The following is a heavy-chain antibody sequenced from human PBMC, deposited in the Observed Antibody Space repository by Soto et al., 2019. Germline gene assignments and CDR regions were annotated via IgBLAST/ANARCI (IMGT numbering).Heavy chain of an antibody. D-gene: IGHD5-18*01. CDR2: IYRDGNT. V-gene: IGHV3-66*01. CDR3: ATARNTDPPLDY. Sequence: GGSLRLSCAASGFTVSSSYMSWVRQAPGKGLEYVSVIYRDGNTYYADSVKGRFTISRDNSKNTLYLQMNNLRAEDTAVYYCATARNTDPPLDYWGQGTLVTVSS. CDR1: GFTVSSSY. J-gene: IGHJ4*02.